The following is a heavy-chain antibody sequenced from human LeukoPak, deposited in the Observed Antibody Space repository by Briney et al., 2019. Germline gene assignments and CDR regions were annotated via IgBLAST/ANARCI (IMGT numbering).Heavy chain of an antibody. Sequence: SETLSLTCTVSGASVRSGDYYWSWIRQPPGKGLEWIGYIYDSGSTYYNPSLKSRITISVDTSENRFSLKLSSVTATDTAVYYCARDCSGGSCYGAFDIWGQGTMVTVSS. CDR2: IYDSGST. CDR1: GASVRSGDYY. V-gene: IGHV4-30-4*01. D-gene: IGHD2-15*01. J-gene: IGHJ3*02. CDR3: ARDCSGGSCYGAFDI.